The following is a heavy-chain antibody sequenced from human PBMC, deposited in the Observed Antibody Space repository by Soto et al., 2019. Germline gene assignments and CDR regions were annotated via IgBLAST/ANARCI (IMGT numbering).Heavy chain of an antibody. CDR1: GFTFSSYG. V-gene: IGHV3-30*03. CDR2: MSYDGSK. Sequence: LRLSCAAAGFTFSSYGMHWVRQAPGTGLEWVAVMSYDGSKYYADTVKGRFTISRDNSKNTLYLQINSLRAEDTAVYYCARMGELSLRAGAFDIWGQGTMVTVSS. J-gene: IGHJ3*02. CDR3: ARMGELSLRAGAFDI. D-gene: IGHD3-16*02.